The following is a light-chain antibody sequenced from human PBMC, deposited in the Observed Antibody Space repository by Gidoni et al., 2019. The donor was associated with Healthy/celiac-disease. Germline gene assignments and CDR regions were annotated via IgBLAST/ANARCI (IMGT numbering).Light chain of an antibody. J-gene: IGLJ1*01. V-gene: IGLV2-23*02. Sequence: QSALTQPASVTGSPGQTSTISCTGTSSDVGSYNLVSWYQQHPGKAPKLMIYEVIKRPSGVSNRFSGSKSGNTASLTISGLQAEDEADYYCCSYAGSSTFYVFGTGTKVTVL. CDR1: SSDVGSYNL. CDR3: CSYAGSSTFYV. CDR2: EVI.